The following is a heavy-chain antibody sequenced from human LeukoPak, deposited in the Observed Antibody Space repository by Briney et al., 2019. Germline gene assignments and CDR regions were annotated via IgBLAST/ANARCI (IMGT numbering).Heavy chain of an antibody. CDR3: ARDYYDSSGYYLLGFDY. CDR2: IIPILGIA. J-gene: IGHJ4*02. D-gene: IGHD3-22*01. Sequence: GASVKVPCKASGGTFSSYAISWVRQAPGQGLEWMGRIIPILGIANYAQKFQGRVTITADKSTSTAYMELSSLRSEDTAVYYCARDYYDSSGYYLLGFDYWGQGTLVTVSS. V-gene: IGHV1-69*04. CDR1: GGTFSSYA.